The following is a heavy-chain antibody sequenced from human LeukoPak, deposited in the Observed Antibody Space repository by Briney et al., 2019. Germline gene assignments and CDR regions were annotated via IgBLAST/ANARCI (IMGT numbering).Heavy chain of an antibody. V-gene: IGHV1-46*01. D-gene: IGHD3-16*01. CDR3: ARDPLYWGTQAGCFDY. CDR1: GYTFTSYY. J-gene: IGHJ4*02. CDR2: INPSGGST. Sequence: ASVKVSCKASGYTFTSYYMHWVRQAPGQGLEWMGIINPSGGSTSYAQKFQGRVTMTRDTSTSTVYMELSSLRSEDTAVYYCARDPLYWGTQAGCFDYWGQGTLITVSS.